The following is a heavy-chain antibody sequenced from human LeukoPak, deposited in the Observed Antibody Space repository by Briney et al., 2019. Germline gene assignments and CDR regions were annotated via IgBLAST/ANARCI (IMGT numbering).Heavy chain of an antibody. D-gene: IGHD6-13*01. Sequence: SLKVSCKASGYTFTYRYLHWVRQAPGQALEWMGWITPFNGNTNYAQKFQDRVTITRDRSMSTAYMELSSLRSEDTAMYYCASEEFSGIAAAGSLGYWGQGTLVTVSS. V-gene: IGHV1-45*02. CDR3: ASEEFSGIAAAGSLGY. J-gene: IGHJ4*02. CDR1: GYTFTYRY. CDR2: ITPFNGNT.